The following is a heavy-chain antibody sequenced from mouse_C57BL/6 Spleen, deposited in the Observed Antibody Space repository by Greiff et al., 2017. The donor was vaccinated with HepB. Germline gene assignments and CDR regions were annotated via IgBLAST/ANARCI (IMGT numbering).Heavy chain of an antibody. Sequence: EVMLVESGGDLVKPGGSLKLSCAASGFTFSSYGMSWVRQTPDKRLEWVATISSGGSYTYYPDSVKGRFTISRDNAKNTLYLQMSSLKSEDTAMYYCARLDYDGAMDYWGQGTSVTVSS. CDR3: ARLDYDGAMDY. CDR1: GFTFSSYG. D-gene: IGHD2-4*01. V-gene: IGHV5-6*01. CDR2: ISSGGSYT. J-gene: IGHJ4*01.